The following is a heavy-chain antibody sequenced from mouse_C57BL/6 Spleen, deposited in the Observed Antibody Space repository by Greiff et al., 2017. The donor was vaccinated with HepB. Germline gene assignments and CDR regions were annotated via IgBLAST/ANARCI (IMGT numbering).Heavy chain of an antibody. J-gene: IGHJ1*03. CDR2: IYPSDSET. V-gene: IGHV1-61*01. Sequence: QVQLQQSGAELVRPGSSVKLSCKASGYTFTSYWMDWVKQRPGQGLEWIGNIYPSDSETHYNQKFKDKATLTVDKSSSTAYMQLSSLTSEDSAVYYCARFMRGYFDVWGTGTTVTVSS. D-gene: IGHD1-1*01. CDR1: GYTFTSYW. CDR3: ARFMRGYFDV.